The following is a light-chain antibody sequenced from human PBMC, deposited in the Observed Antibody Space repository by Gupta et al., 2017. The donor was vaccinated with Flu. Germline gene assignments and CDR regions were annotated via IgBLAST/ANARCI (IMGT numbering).Light chain of an antibody. CDR3: RQADGSSPNT. V-gene: IGKV1-39*01. CDR1: QSISSY. Sequence: SSLSASVGDRVIITFRASQSISSYLHWYQQKPGKAPKLLIYAASSWQSVVPSRFSGSGYGTDFTLTISSRQPEDFATYFCRQADGSSPNTFGVGTTVEIK. CDR2: AAS. J-gene: IGKJ4*01.